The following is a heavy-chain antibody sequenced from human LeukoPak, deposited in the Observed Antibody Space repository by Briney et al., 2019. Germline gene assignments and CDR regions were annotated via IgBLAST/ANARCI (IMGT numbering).Heavy chain of an antibody. V-gene: IGHV3-23*01. CDR1: GFTFSSYA. D-gene: IGHD3-22*01. CDR3: AKDRSRLYSSGYY. Sequence: GGSLRLSCVASGFTFSSYALSWVRQAPGKGLDCVSVISGSDGYTYYADSVKGRFTISRDNSKNTLYLQMNSLRAEDTAIYYCAKDRSRLYSSGYYWGQGTLVTVSS. CDR2: ISGSDGYT. J-gene: IGHJ4*02.